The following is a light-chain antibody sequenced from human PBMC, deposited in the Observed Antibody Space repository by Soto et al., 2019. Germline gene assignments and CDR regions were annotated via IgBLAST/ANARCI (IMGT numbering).Light chain of an antibody. V-gene: IGLV2-14*01. Sequence: QSVLAQPASVSGTPGQSITISCTGTSSDVGGYNYVSWYQQHPGKAPKLMIYEVRNRPLGVSNRFSGSKSGNTASLTISGLQAEDEADYYCTSYTSSSTLDVFGTGTKVTVL. CDR3: TSYTSSSTLDV. CDR1: SSDVGGYNY. J-gene: IGLJ1*01. CDR2: EVR.